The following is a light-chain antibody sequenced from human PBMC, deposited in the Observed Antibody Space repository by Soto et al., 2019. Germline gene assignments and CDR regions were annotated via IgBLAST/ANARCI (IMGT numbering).Light chain of an antibody. Sequence: EIVLTQFPATLSLSPGERATLSCRASQSVSNYLAWYQQKPGQAPRLLIYDTSNRATGIPARFSGSRSGTDFTLTISSLEPEDFAVYYCQQRYNWLTFGGGTKVEIK. CDR3: QQRYNWLT. J-gene: IGKJ4*01. V-gene: IGKV3-11*01. CDR2: DTS. CDR1: QSVSNY.